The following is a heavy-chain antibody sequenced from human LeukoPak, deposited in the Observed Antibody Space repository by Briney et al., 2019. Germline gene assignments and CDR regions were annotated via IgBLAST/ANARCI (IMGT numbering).Heavy chain of an antibody. V-gene: IGHV1-18*01. D-gene: IGHD3-22*01. CDR1: GYTFTRYG. J-gene: IGHJ4*02. CDR3: ARRTLDSSGYVFGHPTEPFYFDF. Sequence: ASVKVSCTASGYTFTRYGINCVRQAPGQGLEWLGWISVYNDATSYAQKLQGRVSLTTDPSTNTAYMELNSLRSDGTAIYYCARRTLDSSGYVFGHPTEPFYFDFWGQGTLVTVSS. CDR2: ISVYNDAT.